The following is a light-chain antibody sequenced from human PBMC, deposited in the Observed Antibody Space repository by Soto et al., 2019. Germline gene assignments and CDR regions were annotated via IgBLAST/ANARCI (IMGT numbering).Light chain of an antibody. CDR1: SSDVGGYNY. V-gene: IGLV2-14*01. J-gene: IGLJ2*01. Sequence: QSVLTQPASVSGSPGQSITISCTGTSSDVGGYNYVSWYQQHPGKAPKLMIYDVSNRHSGVSNRFSGSKSGNTASLTISGLQAEDEDDYYCSSYTSSSTLVLGGGTKLTVL. CDR2: DVS. CDR3: SSYTSSSTLV.